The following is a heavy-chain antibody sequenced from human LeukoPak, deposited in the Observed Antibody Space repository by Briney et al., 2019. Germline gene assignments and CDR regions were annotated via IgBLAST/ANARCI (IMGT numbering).Heavy chain of an antibody. CDR1: GYTFTSYY. V-gene: IGHV1-46*01. Sequence: ASVKVSCKASGYTFTSYYMHWVRQAPGQGLEWMGIINPSGGSTSYAQKFQGRVTMTRDTSTSTAYMELRSLRSDDTAVYYCARGPGYSSGDYYFDYWGQGTLATVSS. CDR2: INPSGGST. CDR3: ARGPGYSSGDYYFDY. D-gene: IGHD6-25*01. J-gene: IGHJ4*02.